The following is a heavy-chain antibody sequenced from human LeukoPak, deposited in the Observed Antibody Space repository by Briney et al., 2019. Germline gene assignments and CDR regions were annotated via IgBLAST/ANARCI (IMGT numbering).Heavy chain of an antibody. J-gene: IGHJ6*02. CDR2: INPNSGGT. Sequence: ASVKVSCKASGYTFTGYYMHWVRQAPGQGLEWMGRINPNSGGTNYAQKFQGRVTMTRDTSISTAYMELSRLRSDDTAVYYCARDQGDRDYYYYGMDVWGQGTTVTVSS. CDR1: GYTFTGYY. D-gene: IGHD3-10*01. CDR3: ARDQGDRDYYYYGMDV. V-gene: IGHV1-2*06.